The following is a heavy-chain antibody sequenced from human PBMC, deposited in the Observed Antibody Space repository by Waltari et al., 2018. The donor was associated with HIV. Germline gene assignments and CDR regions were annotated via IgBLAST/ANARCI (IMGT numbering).Heavy chain of an antibody. Sequence: QVQLVQSGAEVKKPGSSVKVSCKASGGTFSSYAISWVRQAPGQGLEWMVGIIPIFGTANYAQKFQGRVTITADESTSTAYMELSSLRSEDTAVYYCARGAGYGDYDPEHFDYWGQGTLVTVSS. D-gene: IGHD4-17*01. CDR1: GGTFSSYA. J-gene: IGHJ4*02. CDR2: IIPIFGTA. V-gene: IGHV1-69*12. CDR3: ARGAGYGDYDPEHFDY.